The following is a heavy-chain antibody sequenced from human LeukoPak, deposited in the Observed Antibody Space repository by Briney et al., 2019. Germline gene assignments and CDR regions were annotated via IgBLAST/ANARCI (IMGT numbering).Heavy chain of an antibody. CDR1: GGSISSYY. Sequence: SETLSLTCTVSGGSISSYYWSWIRQPPGKGLEWIGYIYYSGSTYYNPSLKSRVTISVDTSKNQFSLKLSSVTAADTAIYYCANPPTVTSFDYWGQGTLVAVSS. CDR2: IYYSGST. J-gene: IGHJ4*02. V-gene: IGHV4-59*12. D-gene: IGHD4-11*01. CDR3: ANPPTVTSFDY.